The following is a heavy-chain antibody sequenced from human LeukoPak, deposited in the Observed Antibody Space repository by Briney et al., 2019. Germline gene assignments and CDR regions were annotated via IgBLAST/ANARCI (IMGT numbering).Heavy chain of an antibody. D-gene: IGHD6-6*01. J-gene: IGHJ3*02. Sequence: ASVKVSCKASGGTFSSYAISWVRQAPGQGLEWMGGIIPIFGTANYAQKFQGRVTITADKSTSTAYMELSSLRSEDTAVYYCARVPSSGYAFDIWGQGTMVTVSS. CDR1: GGTFSSYA. CDR3: ARVPSSGYAFDI. V-gene: IGHV1-69*06. CDR2: IIPIFGTA.